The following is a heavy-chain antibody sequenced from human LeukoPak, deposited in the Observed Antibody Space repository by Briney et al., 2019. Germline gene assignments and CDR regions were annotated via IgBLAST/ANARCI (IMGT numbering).Heavy chain of an antibody. V-gene: IGHV4-59*01. CDR1: GGSISGYY. CDR3: ARAHSNNWRFDY. CDR2: VYNSGNS. D-gene: IGHD6-13*01. Sequence: SETLSLTCTVSGGSISGYYWSWIRQPPGKGLEWIGYVYNSGNSDYNPSLKSRVSISVDTSKNQLSLKLSSVTAADTAVYYCARAHSNNWRFDYWAQGTLVTVSS. J-gene: IGHJ4*02.